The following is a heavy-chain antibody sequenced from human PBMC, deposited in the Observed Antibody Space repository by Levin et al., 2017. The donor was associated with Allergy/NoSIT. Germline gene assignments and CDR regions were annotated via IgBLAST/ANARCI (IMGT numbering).Heavy chain of an antibody. J-gene: IGHJ4*02. D-gene: IGHD6-19*01. CDR3: ASFAVAGKT. CDR2: ISSSSSTI. V-gene: IGHV3-48*01. CDR1: GFTFSSYS. Sequence: GESLKISCAASGFTFSSYSMNWVRQAPGKGLEWVSYISSSSSTIYYADSVKGRFTIARDNAKNSLYLQMNSLRAEDTAVYYCASFAVAGKTWGQGTLVTVSS.